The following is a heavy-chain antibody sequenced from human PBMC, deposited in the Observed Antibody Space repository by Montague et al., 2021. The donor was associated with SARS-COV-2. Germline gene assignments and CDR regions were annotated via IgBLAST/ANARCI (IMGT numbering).Heavy chain of an antibody. D-gene: IGHD4-23*01. V-gene: IGHV4-34*01. Sequence: SETLSLTCAVYGGSFSGYYWSWIRQSPGKGLEGIAEINHSGTTTYNFNPSLRSRVTLSVDTSKGQFSLQLSSVTAADTGVYYSARWDPRTLTLIGLRGKSASDYWGHGTLVTVSS. CDR2: INHSGTTTY. CDR1: GGSFSGYY. CDR3: ARWDPRTLTLIGLRGKSASDY. J-gene: IGHJ4*01.